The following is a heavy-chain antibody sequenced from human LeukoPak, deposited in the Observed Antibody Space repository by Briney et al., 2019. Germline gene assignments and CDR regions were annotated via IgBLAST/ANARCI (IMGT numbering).Heavy chain of an antibody. V-gene: IGHV3-66*01. CDR1: GFTVSSNY. Sequence: GGSLRLSCAASGFTVSSNYMSRVRQAPGKGLEWVSVSGGSTYYADSVKGRFTISRDNSKNTLYLQMNSLRAEDTAVYYCARVTMIVGGIDYWGQGTLVTVSS. CDR2: SGGST. J-gene: IGHJ4*02. D-gene: IGHD3-22*01. CDR3: ARVTMIVGGIDY.